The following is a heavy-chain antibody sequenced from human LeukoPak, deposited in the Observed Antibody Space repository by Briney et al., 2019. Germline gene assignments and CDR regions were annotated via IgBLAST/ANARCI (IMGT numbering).Heavy chain of an antibody. CDR2: LKSKTDGGTT. J-gene: IGHJ4*02. CDR3: TRYSISSLDS. D-gene: IGHD6-6*01. CDR1: GFTFSSYW. Sequence: GGSLRLSCAASGFTFSSYWMSWVRQAPGKGLEWVGRLKSKTDGGTTDYAAPVKGRFTISRDDSKNTLYLQMNSLKTEDTAVYYCTRYSISSLDSWGQGTLVTVSS. V-gene: IGHV3-15*01.